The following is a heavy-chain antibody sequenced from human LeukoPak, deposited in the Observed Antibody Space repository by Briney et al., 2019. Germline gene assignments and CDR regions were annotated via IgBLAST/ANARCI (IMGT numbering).Heavy chain of an antibody. J-gene: IGHJ6*02. CDR3: AKAPEMATIPYYYYGMDV. CDR1: GFTFSNYA. Sequence: GGSLRLSCAASGFTFSNYAMTWVRQTPGKGLEWVSIVTGSGISTYYVDSVKGRFTISRDNSKNTLYLQMSSLRAEDTAVYYCAKAPEMATIPYYYYGMDVWGQGTTVTVSS. CDR2: VTGSGIST. V-gene: IGHV3-23*01. D-gene: IGHD5-24*01.